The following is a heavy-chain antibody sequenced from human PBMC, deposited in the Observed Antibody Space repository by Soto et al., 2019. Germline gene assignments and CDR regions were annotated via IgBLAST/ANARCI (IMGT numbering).Heavy chain of an antibody. D-gene: IGHD6-6*01. CDR3: AGEGHSSSSEGANWFDP. CDR1: GGSISSGGYY. V-gene: IGHV4-31*03. J-gene: IGHJ5*02. Sequence: SETLSLTCTVSGGSISSGGYYWSWIRQHPGKGLEWIGYIYYSGSTYFNPSLKSRLTISVDTSKNQFSLQLSSVTAADTAVYYWAGEGHSSSSEGANWFDPWGQGTLVTVSS. CDR2: IYYSGST.